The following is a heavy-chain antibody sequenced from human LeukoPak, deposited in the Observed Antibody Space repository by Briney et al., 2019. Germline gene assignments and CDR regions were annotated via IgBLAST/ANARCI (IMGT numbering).Heavy chain of an antibody. D-gene: IGHD3-9*01. Sequence: PGGSLRLSRAASGFTFSNYEMNWVRQAPGKGLEWVSYISSSGGTIYYADFVKGRFSVSRDNAKNSLFLQMNSLRAEDTAVYYCAKYYDILTGYYNVRYFDSWGQGTLVTVSS. CDR2: ISSSGGTI. CDR1: GFTFSNYE. V-gene: IGHV3-48*03. CDR3: AKYYDILTGYYNVRYFDS. J-gene: IGHJ4*02.